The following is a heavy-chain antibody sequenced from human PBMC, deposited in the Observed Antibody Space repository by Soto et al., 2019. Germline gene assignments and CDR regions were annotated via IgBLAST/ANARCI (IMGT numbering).Heavy chain of an antibody. J-gene: IGHJ4*02. D-gene: IGHD6-13*01. CDR2: INHSGST. Sequence: QVQLQQWGAGLLKPSETLSLTCGVYGGSFSGYYWSWIRQPPGKGLEWIGEINHSGSTNYNNPSLKSRGTISVDTSKNQFSLKLSSVTAADTAVYYCARQFKGIAMRDYWGQGTLVTVSS. V-gene: IGHV4-34*01. CDR1: GGSFSGYY. CDR3: ARQFKGIAMRDY.